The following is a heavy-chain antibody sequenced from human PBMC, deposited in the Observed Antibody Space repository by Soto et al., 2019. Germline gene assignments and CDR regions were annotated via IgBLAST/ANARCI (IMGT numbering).Heavy chain of an antibody. CDR3: ARVGVGHYEFDY. V-gene: IGHV3-74*01. CDR1: GFTFSSYW. Sequence: EVQLVESGGALVQPGGSLRLSCPASGFTFSSYWMHWVRQVPGEGLVWVSRIKTDGSSTSYADSVKGRFTISRDNAKNTMYLQMNNLGAEDTAVYYCARVGVGHYEFDYWGQGTLVTVSS. J-gene: IGHJ4*02. CDR2: IKTDGSST. D-gene: IGHD3-16*01.